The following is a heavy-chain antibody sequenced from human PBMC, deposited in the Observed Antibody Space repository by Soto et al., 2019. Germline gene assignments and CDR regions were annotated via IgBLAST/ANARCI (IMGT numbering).Heavy chain of an antibody. CDR2: IYWDDDK. CDR3: AHSPSVEWELGSEYIQH. V-gene: IGHV2-5*02. D-gene: IGHD1-26*01. Sequence: QITLKESGPTLVKPTQTLTLTCTFSGFSLSTSGVGVGWIRQPPGKALEWLALIYWDDDKRYSPSLKSRLTITKDTSKNQVVLTMTNMDPVDTATYYCAHSPSVEWELGSEYIQHWGQGTLVTVSS. CDR1: GFSLSTSGVG. J-gene: IGHJ1*01.